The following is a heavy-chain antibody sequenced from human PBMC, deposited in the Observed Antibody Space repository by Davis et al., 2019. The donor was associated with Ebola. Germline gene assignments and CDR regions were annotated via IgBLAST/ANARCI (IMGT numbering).Heavy chain of an antibody. CDR2: INPNSGGT. CDR3: ARGKGLKRGWFDP. D-gene: IGHD3-16*01. Sequence: AASVKVSCKASGYTFTGYYMHWVRQAPGQGLEWMGWINPNSGGTNYAQKFQGRVTMTRDTSISTAYMELSRLRSDDTAVYYCARGKGLKRGWFDPWGQGTLVTVSS. CDR1: GYTFTGYY. V-gene: IGHV1-2*02. J-gene: IGHJ5*02.